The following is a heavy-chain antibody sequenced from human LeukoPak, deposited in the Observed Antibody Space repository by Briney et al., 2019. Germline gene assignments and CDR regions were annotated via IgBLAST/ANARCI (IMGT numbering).Heavy chain of an antibody. D-gene: IGHD3-16*01. CDR2: IYSGGST. Sequence: GGSLRLSCAASGFTVSSNYTSWVRQAPGKGLEWVSVIYSGGSTYYADSVKGRFTISRDNSKNTLYLQMNSLRAEDTAVYYCAGQEVNWETDNVIDYWGQGTLVTVSS. J-gene: IGHJ4*02. CDR3: AGQEVNWETDNVIDY. V-gene: IGHV3-53*01. CDR1: GFTVSSNY.